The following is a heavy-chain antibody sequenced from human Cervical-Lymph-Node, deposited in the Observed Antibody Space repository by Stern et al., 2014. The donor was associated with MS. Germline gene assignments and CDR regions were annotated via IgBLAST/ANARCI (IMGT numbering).Heavy chain of an antibody. CDR1: GFTFSNYG. J-gene: IGHJ4*02. V-gene: IGHV3-33*01. Sequence: VQLVESGGVVVQPGRSLRLSCAASGFTFSNYGMHWVRQAPGKGLEWLAVIWYDGNKKYYADSVKGRFTISRDNSKNTLFLQMSSLTAEDTALYYCARGNWNYEGMGYWGQGTLVTVSS. CDR3: ARGNWNYEGMGY. D-gene: IGHD1-7*01. CDR2: IWYDGNKK.